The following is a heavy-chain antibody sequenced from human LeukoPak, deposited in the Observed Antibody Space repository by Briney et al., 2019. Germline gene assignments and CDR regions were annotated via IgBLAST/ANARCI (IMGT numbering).Heavy chain of an antibody. CDR2: ISGSGGST. CDR1: GFTFSSYA. Sequence: PGGSLRLSCAASGFTFSSYAMSWVRQAPGKGLEWVSAISGSGGSTYYADSVKGRFTISRDNSKNTLYLQMNSLRAEDTAVYYCAKDLWSGYSEGVFDHWGQGTLVTVSS. J-gene: IGHJ4*02. CDR3: AKDLWSGYSEGVFDH. D-gene: IGHD3-3*01. V-gene: IGHV3-23*01.